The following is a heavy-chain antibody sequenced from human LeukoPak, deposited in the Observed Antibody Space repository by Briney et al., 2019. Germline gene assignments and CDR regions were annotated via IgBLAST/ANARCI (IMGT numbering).Heavy chain of an antibody. V-gene: IGHV4-31*03. Sequence: SETLSLTCTVSGGSISSGGYYWSWIRQHPGKGLEWIGYIYYSGSTYYNPSLKSRVTISVDTSKNQFSLKLSSVTAADTAVYYYARDPGPRGASYHQSYYYYGMDVWGQGTTVTVSS. CDR2: IYYSGST. CDR1: GGSISSGGYY. D-gene: IGHD1-26*01. CDR3: ARDPGPRGASYHQSYYYYGMDV. J-gene: IGHJ6*02.